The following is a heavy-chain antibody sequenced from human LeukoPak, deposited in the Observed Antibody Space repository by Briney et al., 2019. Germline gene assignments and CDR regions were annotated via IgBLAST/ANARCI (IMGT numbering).Heavy chain of an antibody. CDR3: AREFGDSSDAFDI. CDR2: INPNSGGT. V-gene: IGHV1-2*02. J-gene: IGHJ3*02. CDR1: GYTFTGYY. D-gene: IGHD3-10*01. Sequence: GASVKVSCKASGYTFTGYYMHWVRQAPGQGLEWMGWINPNSGGTNYAQKFQGRVTMTRDTSISTAYMELSRLRSDDTAVYYCAREFGDSSDAFDIWGQGTMVTVSS.